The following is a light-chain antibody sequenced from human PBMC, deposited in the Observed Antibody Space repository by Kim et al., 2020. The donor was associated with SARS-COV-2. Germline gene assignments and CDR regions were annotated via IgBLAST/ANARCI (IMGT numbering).Light chain of an antibody. CDR2: GKN. J-gene: IGLJ2*01. CDR3: NSRDSSGNHLVV. Sequence: FGQTVRITCQGDSLRSYYASWYQQKPGQAPVLVIYGKNTRPSGIPDRFSGSSSGNTASLTITGAQAEDEADYYCNSRDSSGNHLVVFGGGTKLTVL. V-gene: IGLV3-19*01. CDR1: SLRSYY.